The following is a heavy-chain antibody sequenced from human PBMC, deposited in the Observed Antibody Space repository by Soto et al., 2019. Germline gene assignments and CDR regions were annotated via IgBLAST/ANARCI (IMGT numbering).Heavy chain of an antibody. CDR1: GFTFSSYA. V-gene: IGHV3-30-3*01. Sequence: VQLVESGGGVVQPGRSLRLSCAASGFTFSSYAMHWVRQAPGKGLEWVAVISYDGSNKYSADSVKGRFTISRDNSKNTLYLKMNSLRAEDTAVYYCASSRVYYYDSSGYYGAFDIWGQGTMVTVSS. CDR3: ASSRVYYYDSSGYYGAFDI. J-gene: IGHJ3*02. D-gene: IGHD3-22*01. CDR2: ISYDGSNK.